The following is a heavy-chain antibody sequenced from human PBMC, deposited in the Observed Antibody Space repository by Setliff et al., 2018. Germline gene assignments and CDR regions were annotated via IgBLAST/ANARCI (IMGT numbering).Heavy chain of an antibody. CDR2: ISSSSITI. CDR1: GFTFSSYW. V-gene: IGHV3-48*01. CDR3: AKDSRYCSGGSCSEPDAFDI. D-gene: IGHD2-15*01. Sequence: GGSLRLSCAASGFTFSSYWMTWVRQAPGKGLEWVSYISSSSITIYYADSVKGRFTISRDNAKNSLYLQMNSLRAEDTAVYYCAKDSRYCSGGSCSEPDAFDIWGQGTMVTVSS. J-gene: IGHJ3*02.